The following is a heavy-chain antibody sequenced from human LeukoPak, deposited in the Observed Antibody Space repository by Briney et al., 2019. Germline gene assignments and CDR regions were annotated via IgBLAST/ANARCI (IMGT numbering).Heavy chain of an antibody. CDR2: INHSGST. J-gene: IGHJ4*02. CDR1: GGCFSGYY. Sequence: SETLSLTCAVYGGCFSGYYWSWIRQPPGKGLEWIGEINHSGSTNYNPSLKSRVTISVDTSKNQFSLKLSSVTAADTAVYYCARGHLVVVLDYWGQGTLVTVSS. D-gene: IGHD3-22*01. CDR3: ARGHLVVVLDY. V-gene: IGHV4-34*01.